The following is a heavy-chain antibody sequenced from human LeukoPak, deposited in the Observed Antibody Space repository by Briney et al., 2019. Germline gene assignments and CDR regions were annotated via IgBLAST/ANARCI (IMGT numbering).Heavy chain of an antibody. Sequence: GWSLRLSCAASGFTFSTNWMSWVRQAPGKGLEWVSAIGGSIGSTFYTDSVKGRFTISRDNSKNTLYLQMNSLRAEDTAVYYCARGGSSCSPYFDYWGQGTLVTVSS. D-gene: IGHD6-13*01. CDR3: ARGGSSCSPYFDY. CDR2: IGGSIGST. J-gene: IGHJ4*02. CDR1: GFTFSTNW. V-gene: IGHV3-23*01.